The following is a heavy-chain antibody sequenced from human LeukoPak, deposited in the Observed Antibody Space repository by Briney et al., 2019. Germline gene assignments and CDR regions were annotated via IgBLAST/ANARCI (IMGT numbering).Heavy chain of an antibody. CDR3: AKYCSSTSCYGAFDI. V-gene: IGHV3-21*01. D-gene: IGHD2-2*01. Sequence: GGSLRLSCAASGFTFSSYSMNWVRQAPGKGLEGVSSISSSSSYIYYADSVKGRFTISRDNAKNSLYLQMNSLRAEDTAVNYCAKYCSSTSCYGAFDIWGQGTMVTVPS. J-gene: IGHJ3*02. CDR1: GFTFSSYS. CDR2: ISSSSSYI.